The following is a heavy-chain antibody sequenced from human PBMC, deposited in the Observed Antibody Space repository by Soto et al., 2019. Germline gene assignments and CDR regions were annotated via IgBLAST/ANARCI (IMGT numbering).Heavy chain of an antibody. CDR3: AVTYYYDSSGTRRDDGFDI. D-gene: IGHD3-22*01. V-gene: IGHV1-2*04. CDR1: GYTFTGYY. J-gene: IGHJ3*02. CDR2: INPNSGGT. Sequence: QVQLVQSGAEVKKPGASVKVSCKASGYTFTGYYMHWVRQAPGQGLEWMGWINPNSGGTNYAQKLQGWVTTTRDTTISTDYMGVSRLRSDDTAVYYCAVTYYYDSSGTRRDDGFDIWGEGRMVTVSS.